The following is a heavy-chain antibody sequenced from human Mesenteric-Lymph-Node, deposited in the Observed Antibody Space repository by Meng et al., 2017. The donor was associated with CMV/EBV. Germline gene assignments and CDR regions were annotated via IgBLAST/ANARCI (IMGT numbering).Heavy chain of an antibody. V-gene: IGHV3-15*01. J-gene: IGHJ4*02. D-gene: IGHD3-3*01. Sequence: GFTFSNAWMSWVRQAPGKGREWVGRIKSKTDGGTTDYAAPVKGRFTISRDDSKNTLYLQMNSLKTEDTAVYYCTTGSIFWSGYSGDYWGQGTLVTVSS. CDR1: GFTFSNAW. CDR2: IKSKTDGGTT. CDR3: TTGSIFWSGYSGDY.